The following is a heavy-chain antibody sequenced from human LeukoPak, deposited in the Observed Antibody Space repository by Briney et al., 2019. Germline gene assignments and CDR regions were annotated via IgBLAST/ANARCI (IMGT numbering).Heavy chain of an antibody. V-gene: IGHV1-69*13. CDR1: GGTFSSYA. Sequence: GASVKVSCKASGGTFSSYAISWVRQAPGQGLEWMGGIIPIFGTANYAQKFQGRVTITADESTSTAYMELSSLRSEDTAVYYCARSLIAAAGTIGAFDIWGQGTMVTVSS. CDR3: ARSLIAAAGTIGAFDI. D-gene: IGHD6-13*01. J-gene: IGHJ3*02. CDR2: IIPIFGTA.